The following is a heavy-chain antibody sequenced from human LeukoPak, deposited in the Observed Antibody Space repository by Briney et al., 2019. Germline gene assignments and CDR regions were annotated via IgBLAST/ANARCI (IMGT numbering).Heavy chain of an antibody. CDR1: GFTFSSFA. D-gene: IGHD2-2*01. CDR2: ISGSSGST. J-gene: IGHJ4*02. Sequence: PGRSLRLSWAASGFTFSSFAMSWVRQAPGKGLEWVSAISGSSGSTYYADSVKGRFTISRDNSKNTLYLQMNSLRAEDTAVYYCAKDLDCSSANCYPDYWGQGTLRTVSS. V-gene: IGHV3-23*01. CDR3: AKDLDCSSANCYPDY.